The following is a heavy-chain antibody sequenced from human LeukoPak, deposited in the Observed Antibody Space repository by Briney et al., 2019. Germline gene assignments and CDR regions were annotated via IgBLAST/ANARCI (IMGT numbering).Heavy chain of an antibody. CDR3: ATPYPREYCSSTTCYFNY. CDR2: IYPDDSDT. J-gene: IGHJ4*02. CDR1: GYSFTSYW. V-gene: IGHV5-51*01. D-gene: IGHD2-2*01. Sequence: GESLKISCKGSGYSFTSYWIGWVRQMPGKGLEWMGIIYPDDSDTRYSPSFQGQVTISADKSISTAYLQWSSLKASDTAMYYCATPYPREYCSSTTCYFNYWGQGTLVTASS.